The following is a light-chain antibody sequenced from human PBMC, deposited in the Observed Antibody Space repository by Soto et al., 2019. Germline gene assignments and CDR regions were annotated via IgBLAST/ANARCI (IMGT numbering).Light chain of an antibody. CDR1: SSDVGSYNR. CDR3: SLYTSSSTYV. Sequence: SVLTQPPSVSGSPGQSVTISCTGTSSDVGSYNRVSWYQQPPGTGPKLMIYEVSNRPSGVPDRFSGSKSGNTASLTISGLQAEDEADYYCSLYTSSSTYVFGTGTKVTVL. V-gene: IGLV2-18*01. CDR2: EVS. J-gene: IGLJ1*01.